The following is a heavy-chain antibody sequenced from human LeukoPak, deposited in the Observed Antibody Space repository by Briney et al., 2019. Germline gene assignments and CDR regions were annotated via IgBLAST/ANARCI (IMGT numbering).Heavy chain of an antibody. J-gene: IGHJ4*02. CDR3: ARDPPFGNGWSQNFFDY. Sequence: PGRSLRLSCAPSGFKFDTYAMHWVRQAPGKGLEWVALISYDGGNIYYGDSVRGRFTISRDNDNNMLYLQMNSLRPEDTAVYYCARDPPFGNGWSQNFFDYWGQGTLVIVSS. V-gene: IGHV3-30*04. CDR1: GFKFDTYA. D-gene: IGHD6-19*01. CDR2: ISYDGGNI.